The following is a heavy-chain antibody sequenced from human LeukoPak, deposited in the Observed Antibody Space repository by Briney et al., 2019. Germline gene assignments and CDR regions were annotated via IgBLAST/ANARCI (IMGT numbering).Heavy chain of an antibody. CDR3: ARNQRDYLFDY. CDR2: IYYSGNT. V-gene: IGHV4-39*01. Sequence: PSETLSLTCTVSGGSVSTSSYYWGWIRQPPGRGLEWIGSIYYSGNTYYNPSLKSRVTISVDTSKNQFSLKLSSVTAAGTAVYYCARNQRDYLFDYWGQGTLVTVSS. J-gene: IGHJ4*02. D-gene: IGHD4-17*01. CDR1: GGSVSTSSYY.